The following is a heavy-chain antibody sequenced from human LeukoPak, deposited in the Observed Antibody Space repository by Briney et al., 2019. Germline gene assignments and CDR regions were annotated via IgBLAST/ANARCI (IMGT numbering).Heavy chain of an antibody. V-gene: IGHV3-23*01. CDR3: AKGPDFFVWDYYFDY. D-gene: IGHD3-3*01. Sequence: GGSLRLSCAASGFAFSTYTLNWVRQAPGKGLEWVSAISGSGGSTYYADSVKGRFTISRDNSKNTLYLQMNSLRAEDTAVYYCAKGPDFFVWDYYFDYWGQGTLVTVSS. CDR1: GFAFSTYT. CDR2: ISGSGGST. J-gene: IGHJ4*02.